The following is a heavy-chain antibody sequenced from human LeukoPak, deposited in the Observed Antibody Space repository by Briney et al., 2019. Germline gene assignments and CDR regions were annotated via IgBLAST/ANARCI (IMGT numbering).Heavy chain of an antibody. D-gene: IGHD2-15*01. J-gene: IGHJ4*02. Sequence: GGSLRLSCAASGFTVSSNYMSWVRQDPGKGLEWVSVIYSGGSTYYADSVKGRFTISRDNSKNTLDLQMNSLRAEDTAVYYCARDLGGPFDYWGQGTLVTVSS. CDR3: ARDLGGPFDY. CDR2: IYSGGST. V-gene: IGHV3-53*01. CDR1: GFTVSSNY.